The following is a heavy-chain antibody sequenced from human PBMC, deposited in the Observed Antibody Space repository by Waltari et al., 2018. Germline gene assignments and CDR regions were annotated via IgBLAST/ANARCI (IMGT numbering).Heavy chain of an antibody. Sequence: EVQLVESGWGSVQPGGSLRLSCAASGFTFSNYIMHWVRQSCGEGLVWVSRIKNEGSTTRYADSVGGRFTISRDNAKNTLYLDMNHLRVEDTAIYYCARDYNYKIDYWGQGILVTVSS. CDR1: GFTFSNYI. CDR3: ARDYNYKIDY. J-gene: IGHJ4*02. D-gene: IGHD3-22*01. CDR2: IKNEGSTT. V-gene: IGHV3-74*01.